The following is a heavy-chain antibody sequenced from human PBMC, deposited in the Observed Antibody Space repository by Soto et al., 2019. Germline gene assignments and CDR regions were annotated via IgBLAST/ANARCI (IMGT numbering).Heavy chain of an antibody. D-gene: IGHD3-3*01. Sequence: QVQLQESGPGLVKPSETLSLTCTVSGGSISPYYWSWIRQAPGKGLEWVGYIHYTGSTKYNPSLKTRVTISVGPSTNQSSLKLRSVTAADTAVYYCARDPTDYDLWSGSGSPGMDVWGQGTTVTVPS. CDR2: IHYTGST. J-gene: IGHJ6*02. CDR1: GGSISPYY. V-gene: IGHV4-59*01. CDR3: ARDPTDYDLWSGSGSPGMDV.